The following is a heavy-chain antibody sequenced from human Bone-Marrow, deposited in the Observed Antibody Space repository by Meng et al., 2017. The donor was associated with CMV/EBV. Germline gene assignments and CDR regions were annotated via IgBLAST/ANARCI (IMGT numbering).Heavy chain of an antibody. V-gene: IGHV3-48*04. CDR1: GFTFSSYW. J-gene: IGHJ4*02. CDR3: ARSGAYYYDSSGYQPFDY. Sequence: GGPLRLSCAASGFTFSSYWMHWVRQAPGKGLEWVSYISSSGSTIYYADSVKGRFTISRDNAKNSLYLQMNSLRAEDTAVYYCARSGAYYYDSSGYQPFDYWGQGTLVTVSS. CDR2: ISSSGSTI. D-gene: IGHD3-22*01.